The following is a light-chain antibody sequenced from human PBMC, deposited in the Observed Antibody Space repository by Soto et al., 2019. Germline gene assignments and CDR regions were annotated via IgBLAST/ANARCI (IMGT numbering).Light chain of an antibody. V-gene: IGKV3D-20*02. CDR2: LGS. CDR3: MQALQTQT. Sequence: EIVLSQSPATLSLSPGERATLSCRASQSVSSNLAWYQQKPGQTPTLLIYLGSNRASGVPDRFSGSGSGTDFTLKISRVEAEDVGVYYCMQALQTQTFGQGSKVDI. J-gene: IGKJ1*01. CDR1: QSVSSN.